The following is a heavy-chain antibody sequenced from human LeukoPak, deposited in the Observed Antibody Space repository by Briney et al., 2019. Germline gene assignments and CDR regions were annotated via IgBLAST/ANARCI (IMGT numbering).Heavy chain of an antibody. CDR1: GFTFSDYH. CDR2: SRNKASSYTT. CDR3: ASLLDY. V-gene: IGHV3-72*01. J-gene: IGHJ4*02. Sequence: GGSLRLSCAASGFTFSDYHMDWVRQAPGKGLEWVGRSRNKASSYTTHYAASVKGRFTISRDDSKNPLYLQMNSLKTEDTAVYYCASLLDYWGQGTLVTVSS.